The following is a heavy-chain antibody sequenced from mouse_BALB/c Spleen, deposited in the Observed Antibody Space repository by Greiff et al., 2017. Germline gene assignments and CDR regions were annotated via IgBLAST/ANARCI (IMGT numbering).Heavy chain of an antibody. CDR3: ARPYYYAMDY. CDR1: GYTFTSYW. Sequence: VQLQQSGAELAKPGASVKMSCKASGYTFTSYWMHWVKQRPGQGLEWIGYINPSTGYTEYNQKFKDKATLTADKSSSTAYMQLSSLTSEDSAVYYCARPYYYAMDYWGQGTSVTVSS. V-gene: IGHV1-7*01. CDR2: INPSTGYT. J-gene: IGHJ4*01.